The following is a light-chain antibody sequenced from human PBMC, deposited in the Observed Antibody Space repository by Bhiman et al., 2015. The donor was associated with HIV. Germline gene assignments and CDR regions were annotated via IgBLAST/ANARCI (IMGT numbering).Light chain of an antibody. CDR1: SSDVGAYNS. J-gene: IGLJ3*02. Sequence: QSALTQPPSASGSPGQSVTISCTGTSSDVGAYNSVSWYQHHPGKAPKLLIYEVTKRPSGVPDRFSGSKSGNTASLTISGLQAEDEGDYYCCSYAGSSTPWVFGGGTKLTVL. CDR3: CSYAGSSTPWV. CDR2: EVT. V-gene: IGLV2-8*01.